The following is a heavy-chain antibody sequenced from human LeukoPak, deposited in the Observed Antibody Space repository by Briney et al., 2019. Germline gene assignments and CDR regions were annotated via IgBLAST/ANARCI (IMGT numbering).Heavy chain of an antibody. J-gene: IGHJ4*02. CDR3: ARGRVATINDFDY. D-gene: IGHD5-12*01. CDR2: ISNSSSYI. V-gene: IGHV3-21*01. CDR1: GFTFSSYS. Sequence: SGGSLRLSCAASGFTFSSYSMNWVRQAPGKGLEWVSSISNSSSYIYYADSVKGRFTISRDNAKNSLYLQMNSLRAEDTAVYYCARGRVATINDFDYWGQGTLVTVSS.